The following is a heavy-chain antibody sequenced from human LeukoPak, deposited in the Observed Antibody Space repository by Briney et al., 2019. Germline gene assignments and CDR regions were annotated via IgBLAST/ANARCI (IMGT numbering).Heavy chain of an antibody. Sequence: GGSLRLSCAASGFTFSNYCLDWVRQAPGKGLEWVSYISPGSGTIYYADSMTGRLTISRDDAKNSLSLQMNSLRDEDTAVYYCARARGATVVRMYFDYWEGSLAIVSS. CDR3: ARARGATVVRMYFDY. V-gene: IGHV3-48*02. D-gene: IGHD4-23*01. J-gene: IGHJ4*02. CDR1: GFTFSNYC. CDR2: ISPGSGTI.